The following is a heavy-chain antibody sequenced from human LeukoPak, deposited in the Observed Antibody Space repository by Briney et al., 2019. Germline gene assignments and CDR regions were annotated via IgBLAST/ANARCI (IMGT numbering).Heavy chain of an antibody. J-gene: IGHJ5*02. V-gene: IGHV4-30-2*01. Sequence: SQTLSLTCAVSGCSISSGGYSWSWIRQPPGKGLEWIGYIYHSGSTYYNPSLKSRVTISVDRSKNQFSLKLSSVTAADTAVYYCARVPGVSTWFDPWGQGTLVTVSS. CDR3: ARVPGVSTWFDP. CDR2: IYHSGST. D-gene: IGHD3-3*01. CDR1: GCSISSGGYS.